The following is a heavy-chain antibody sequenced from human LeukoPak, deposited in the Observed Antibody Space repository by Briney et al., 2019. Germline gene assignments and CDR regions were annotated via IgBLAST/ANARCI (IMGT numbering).Heavy chain of an antibody. J-gene: IGHJ4*02. CDR1: GFTFSSYA. Sequence: GRSLRLSCAASGFTFSSYALHWVRQAPGKGLEWVALISYDGSNKYYADSVKGRFTISRDNSKNTLYLQMNSLRTEDTAVCYCVKVRYSSGWYFPFDYWGQGTLVTVSS. CDR2: ISYDGSNK. V-gene: IGHV3-30-3*01. CDR3: VKVRYSSGWYFPFDY. D-gene: IGHD6-19*01.